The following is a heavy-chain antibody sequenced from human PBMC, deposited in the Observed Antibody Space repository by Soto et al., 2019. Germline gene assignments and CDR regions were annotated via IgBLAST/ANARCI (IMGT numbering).Heavy chain of an antibody. CDR3: ARDREAGWFGELSPNWFDP. V-gene: IGHV1-3*01. Sequence: QVQLVQSGAEVKKPGASVKVSCKASGYTFTSYAMHWVRQAPGQRLEWMGWINAGNGNTKYSQKFQGRVTITRDTSASTAYMELSSLRSEDTAVYYCARDREAGWFGELSPNWFDPWGQGTLVTVSS. D-gene: IGHD3-10*01. CDR1: GYTFTSYA. CDR2: INAGNGNT. J-gene: IGHJ5*02.